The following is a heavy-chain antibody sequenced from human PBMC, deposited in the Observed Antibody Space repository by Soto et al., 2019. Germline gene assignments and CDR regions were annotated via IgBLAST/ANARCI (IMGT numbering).Heavy chain of an antibody. CDR3: AKMTTRRFDY. Sequence: PWGSLRLSCAASGFTFSSYAMSWVRQAPGKGLEWVSGISGSGLSTNYADSVKGRFTISRDNSKNTLYLQMNSLRAEDTAVYYCAKMTTRRFDYWGQGTLVTVSS. CDR1: GFTFSSYA. D-gene: IGHD4-17*01. CDR2: ISGSGLST. V-gene: IGHV3-23*01. J-gene: IGHJ4*02.